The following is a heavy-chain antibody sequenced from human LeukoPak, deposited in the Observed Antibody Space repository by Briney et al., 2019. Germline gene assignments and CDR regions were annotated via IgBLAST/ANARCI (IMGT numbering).Heavy chain of an antibody. J-gene: IGHJ4*02. D-gene: IGHD3-22*01. CDR2: ISGSGDNT. Sequence: GGSLRLSCAASGFTFSTYAMSWVRQAPGKGLEWVSGISGSGDNTNYADSVKGRFTISRDNSKNTLYLQMNSLRAEDTAVYYCAKDAVRNYYDSSRYFDYWGQGTLVTVSS. CDR3: AKDAVRNYYDSSRYFDY. V-gene: IGHV3-23*01. CDR1: GFTFSTYA.